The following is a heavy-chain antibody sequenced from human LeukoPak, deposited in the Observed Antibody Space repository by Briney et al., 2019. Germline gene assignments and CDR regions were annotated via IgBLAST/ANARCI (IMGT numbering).Heavy chain of an antibody. Sequence: AGGSLRLSCAASGFTFSSYWMHWVRQAPGKGLVWVSRINSDGSTTSYADSVKGRFTISRDNAKNTLYLQMNSLRAEDTAVYYCAKGNHGSGNYGCWGQGTRVIVSA. CDR2: INSDGSTT. V-gene: IGHV3-74*01. D-gene: IGHD3-10*01. J-gene: IGHJ4*02. CDR1: GFTFSSYW. CDR3: AKGNHGSGNYGC.